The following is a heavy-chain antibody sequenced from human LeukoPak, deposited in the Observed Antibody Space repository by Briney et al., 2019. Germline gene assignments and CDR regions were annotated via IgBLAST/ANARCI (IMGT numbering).Heavy chain of an antibody. CDR3: TSFGRTAYGDSPNYYYGMDV. Sequence: GGSLKLSCAASWFTFSGFAMQWVRQASGEVREWVGCIRSKDNNYAPAYAACVKGKFTISRDDSKNTASLQMNSLQTEDTAVYYCTSFGRTAYGDSPNYYYGMDVWGQGTTVTVSS. D-gene: IGHD4-17*01. CDR2: IRSKDNNYAP. CDR1: WFTFSGFA. J-gene: IGHJ6*02. V-gene: IGHV3-73*01.